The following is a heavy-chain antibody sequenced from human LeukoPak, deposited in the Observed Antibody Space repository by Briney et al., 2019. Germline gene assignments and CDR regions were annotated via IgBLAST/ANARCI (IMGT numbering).Heavy chain of an antibody. CDR2: IIPSFGTA. CDR3: ARDHYDFWSGYPVSFDP. D-gene: IGHD3-3*01. J-gene: IGHJ5*02. V-gene: IGHV1-69*05. Sequence: ASVKVSCKASGGTFSSYAISWVRQAPGQGLEWMGRIIPSFGTANYAQKFQGRVTITTDESTSTAYMELSSLRSEDTAVYYCARDHYDFWSGYPVSFDPWGQGTLVTVSS. CDR1: GGTFSSYA.